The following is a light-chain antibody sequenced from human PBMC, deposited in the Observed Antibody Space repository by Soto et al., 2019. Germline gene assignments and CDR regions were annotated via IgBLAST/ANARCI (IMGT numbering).Light chain of an antibody. CDR3: CSYAGSSNVV. J-gene: IGLJ2*01. CDR2: EGS. CDR1: SSDVGSYNL. Sequence: QSALTQPASVSGSPGQSITISCTGTSSDVGSYNLVSWYQQPPGKAPKLMIYEGSKRPSGVSNRFSGSKSCNTASLTISGLQAEDEADYYCCSYAGSSNVVFGGGTQLTVL. V-gene: IGLV2-23*01.